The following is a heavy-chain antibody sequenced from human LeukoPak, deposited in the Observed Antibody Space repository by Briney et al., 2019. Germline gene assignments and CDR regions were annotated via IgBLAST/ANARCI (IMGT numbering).Heavy chain of an antibody. D-gene: IGHD6-19*01. V-gene: IGHV3-23*01. J-gene: IGHJ4*01. CDR1: GFTFDDYG. Sequence: PGGSLKLSCAASGFTFDDYGMNWVRQAPGKALEWVSTLSGSGITTYYADSVKGRFTISRDNSKNTLYLQMNSLRAEDTAVYYCAKGIYSSGWSYFDYWGHGTLVTVSS. CDR2: LSGSGITT. CDR3: AKGIYSSGWSYFDY.